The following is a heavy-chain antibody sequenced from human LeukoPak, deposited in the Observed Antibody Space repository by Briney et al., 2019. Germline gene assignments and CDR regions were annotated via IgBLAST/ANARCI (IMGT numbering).Heavy chain of an antibody. Sequence: GGSLRLSCAASGFSFSSYSMNWVRQAPGKGLEWVSYISGSSSRIYYADSVKGRFTISGDNAKTSLYLQMNSLRAEDTAVYYCARAPPDYGGYTNDYWGQGTLVTVSS. CDR3: ARAPPDYGGYTNDY. CDR1: GFSFSSYS. J-gene: IGHJ4*02. D-gene: IGHD4-23*01. CDR2: ISGSSSRI. V-gene: IGHV3-48*01.